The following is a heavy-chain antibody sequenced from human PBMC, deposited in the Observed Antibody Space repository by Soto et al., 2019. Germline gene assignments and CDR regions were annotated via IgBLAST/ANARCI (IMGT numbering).Heavy chain of an antibody. J-gene: IGHJ4*02. CDR3: AKSVAKTMTTQSTRYYDS. CDR2: IGNSGGST. CDR1: GFTFNNYA. D-gene: IGHD4-17*01. V-gene: IGHV3-23*01. Sequence: VQLLESGGGLIQPGWSLRLSCAASGFTFNNYAMSWVRQAPGKGLEWVSSIGNSGGSTYYADSVKGPFNISRDNFKNPLYLQMNSLTVEDTALSYCAKSVAKTMTTQSTRYYDSWGQGTLVTVSS.